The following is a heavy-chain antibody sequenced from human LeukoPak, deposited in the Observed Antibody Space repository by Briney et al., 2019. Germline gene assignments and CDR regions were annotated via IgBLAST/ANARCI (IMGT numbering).Heavy chain of an antibody. J-gene: IGHJ4*02. V-gene: IGHV3-30*18. CDR2: ISHDGSDK. CDR3: AKDLRGSFDY. Sequence: PGRSLRLSCAASGFTFNNYDMHWVRQAPGKGLEWVAVISHDGSDKYYAESVKGRFTISRDNSKNTLYLQMNSLGAEDTAVFYCAKDLRGSFDYWGQGTLVTVSS. CDR1: GFTFNNYD. D-gene: IGHD3-16*01.